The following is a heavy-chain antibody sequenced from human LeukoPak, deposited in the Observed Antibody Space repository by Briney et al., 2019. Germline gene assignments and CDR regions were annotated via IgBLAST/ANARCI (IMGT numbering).Heavy chain of an antibody. Sequence: PGRSLRLSCAASGFTFDDYAMHWVRQAPGKGLEWVSGISWNSGSIVYADSVKGRFTISRDSAKNSLYLQMNSLRAEDMALYYCAKDIGYYDSSCYFDYWGQGTLVTVSS. V-gene: IGHV3-9*03. CDR1: GFTFDDYA. CDR3: AKDIGYYDSSCYFDY. CDR2: ISWNSGSI. D-gene: IGHD3-22*01. J-gene: IGHJ4*02.